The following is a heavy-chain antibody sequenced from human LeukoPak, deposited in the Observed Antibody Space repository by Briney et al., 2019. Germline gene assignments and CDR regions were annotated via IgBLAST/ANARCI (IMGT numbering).Heavy chain of an antibody. CDR2: IIPIFGTA. Sequence: ASVKVSCKASGGTFTSYAISWVRQAPGPGLEWMGWIIPIFGTANYAQKFQGRVTITADESTSTAYMELSSLRSEDTAVYYCARDSYTMVRGVIPYYGMDVWGKGTTVTVSS. V-gene: IGHV1-69*13. CDR1: GGTFTSYA. J-gene: IGHJ6*04. CDR3: ARDSYTMVRGVIPYYGMDV. D-gene: IGHD3-10*01.